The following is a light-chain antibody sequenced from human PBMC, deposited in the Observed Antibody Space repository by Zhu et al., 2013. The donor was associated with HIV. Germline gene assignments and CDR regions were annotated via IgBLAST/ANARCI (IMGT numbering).Light chain of an antibody. CDR3: QQYNNWPRT. V-gene: IGKV3D-15*01. Sequence: EIVLTQSPATLSLSPGERATLSCRASQSVSRYLAWYQQKPGQAPRLLIYDVSSRATGIPARFSGSGSGTEFTLTISSLQSEDFAVYYCQQYNNWPRTFGQGTKVEIK. J-gene: IGKJ1*01. CDR2: DVS. CDR1: QSVSRY.